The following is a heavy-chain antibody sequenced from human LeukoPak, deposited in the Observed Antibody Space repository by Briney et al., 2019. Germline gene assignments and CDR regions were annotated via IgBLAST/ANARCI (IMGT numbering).Heavy chain of an antibody. Sequence: GGSLRLSCAASLFTLTNYAMSWVRQAPRKGLEWVSAISGSGGTTSYARSVKGRFTISRDISENTLYLQMNRLRAEDTAVYYCARVKSPGPGRYYYDSSGYDWGQGTLVTVSS. CDR1: LFTLTNYA. CDR3: ARVKSPGPGRYYYDSSGYD. CDR2: ISGSGGTT. D-gene: IGHD3-22*01. V-gene: IGHV3-23*01. J-gene: IGHJ4*02.